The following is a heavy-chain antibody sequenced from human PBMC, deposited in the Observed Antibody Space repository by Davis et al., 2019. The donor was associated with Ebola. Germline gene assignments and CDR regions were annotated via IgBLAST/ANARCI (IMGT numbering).Heavy chain of an antibody. V-gene: IGHV3-21*01. CDR3: ARVRYDFWSGYYRGYFDY. CDR2: ISSSSSYI. J-gene: IGHJ4*02. CDR1: GFTFSSYW. D-gene: IGHD3-3*01. Sequence: GGSLRLSCAASGFTFSSYWMSWVRQAPGKGLEWVSSISSSSSYIYYADSVKGRFTISRDNSKNTLYLQMNSLRAEDTAVYYCARVRYDFWSGYYRGYFDYWGQGTLVTVSS.